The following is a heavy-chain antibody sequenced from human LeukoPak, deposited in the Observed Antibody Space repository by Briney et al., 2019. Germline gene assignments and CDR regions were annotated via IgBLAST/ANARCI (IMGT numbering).Heavy chain of an antibody. Sequence: GGSLRLSCAATGFTSSSYTMSWVRQAPGKGLEWVSYITGDDRFTDYADSVKGRFTISRDNGKNSLYLQMNSLRDEDMAVYYCARERNYYYYDLWGQGTLVAVSS. CDR3: ARERNYYYYDL. CDR2: ITGDDRFT. D-gene: IGHD3-10*01. V-gene: IGHV3-48*02. J-gene: IGHJ4*02. CDR1: GFTSSSYT.